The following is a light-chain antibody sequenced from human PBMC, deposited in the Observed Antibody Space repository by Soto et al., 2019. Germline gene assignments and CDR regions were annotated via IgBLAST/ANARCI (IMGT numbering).Light chain of an antibody. CDR2: DAS. V-gene: IGKV3-11*01. J-gene: IGKJ1*01. CDR1: QSVSSY. CDR3: QQRSNWPVT. Sequence: EILLTQSPGTLSLSPGERATLSCRASQSVSSYLAWYQQKPGQAPRLLIYDASTRATGISARFSGSGSGTDFTLTISSLEPEDFAVYYCQQRSNWPVTFGQGTKVDI.